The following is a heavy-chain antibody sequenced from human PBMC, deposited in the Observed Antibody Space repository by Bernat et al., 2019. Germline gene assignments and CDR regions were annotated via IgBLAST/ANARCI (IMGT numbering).Heavy chain of an antibody. D-gene: IGHD3-3*01. J-gene: IGHJ4*02. CDR2: SNHNGST. CDR1: GGSFSGYY. Sequence: QVQLQQWGAGLLKPSETLSLTCAVYGGSFSGYYWSWNRQPPGKGLEWIGESNHNGSTNYNTYHKRRGTISVDTSKNHFSLKLNSVTAADTAVYYCASGLLCIGYHRDYYFDSWGQGTLVTVSS. CDR3: ASGLLCIGYHRDYYFDS. V-gene: IGHV4-34*01.